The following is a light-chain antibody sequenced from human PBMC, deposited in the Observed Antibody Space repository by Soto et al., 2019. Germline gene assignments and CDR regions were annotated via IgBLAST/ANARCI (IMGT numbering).Light chain of an antibody. J-gene: IGKJ4*01. Sequence: DIQMTQSPSTLSAFVGDRVTITCRATQSISSWLAWYQQKPGEAPQLLIYKASNLESGVPSRFSGSGSGTDFTLTISSQQPDDFATYYCQQYNSYPLTFGGGTKVEIK. V-gene: IGKV1-5*03. CDR1: QSISSW. CDR3: QQYNSYPLT. CDR2: KAS.